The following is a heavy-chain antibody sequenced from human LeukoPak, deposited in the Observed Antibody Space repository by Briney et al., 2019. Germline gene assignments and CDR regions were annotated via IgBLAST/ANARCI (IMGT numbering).Heavy chain of an antibody. CDR3: ARSGAYAVAGDR. D-gene: IGHD6-19*01. CDR1: GGSISSGGYY. V-gene: IGHV4-31*03. J-gene: IGHJ5*02. CDR2: IYYSGST. Sequence: SQTLSLTCTVSGGSISSGGYYWSWIRQHPGKGLEWIGYIYYSGSTYYNPSLKSRVTISVDTSKNQFSLKLSSVTAADTAASYCARSGAYAVAGDRWGQGTLVTVSS.